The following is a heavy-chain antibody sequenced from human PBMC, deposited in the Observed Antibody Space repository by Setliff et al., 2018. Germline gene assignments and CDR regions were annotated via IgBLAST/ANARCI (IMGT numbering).Heavy chain of an antibody. CDR2: ISPHSGDT. D-gene: IGHD1-26*01. CDR3: ARSGSFGMRYWFDY. J-gene: IGHJ4*02. CDR1: GNSFTVFY. Sequence: VASVKVSCKSSGNSFTVFYLHWVRQAPGQGLEWMGWISPHSGDTHYAQKFQSRVRMTRDTSTYAAYLELSDLTSDDTAMYYCARSGSFGMRYWFDYWGQGAQVTVS. V-gene: IGHV1-2*02.